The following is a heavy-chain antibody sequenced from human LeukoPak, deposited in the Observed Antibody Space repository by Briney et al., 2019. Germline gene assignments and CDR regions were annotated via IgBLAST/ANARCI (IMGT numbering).Heavy chain of an antibody. V-gene: IGHV4-39*01. CDR1: GDSIATGTHY. D-gene: IGHD3-22*01. CDR2: VFYTGNT. Sequence: SETLSLTCTVSGDSIATGTHYWGWIRQPPGKGLEWIGSVFYTGNTYYNPSLQSRITISVDTSKNQVSLKVTSVTATDTALYYCARQGTYYYDSTKFTFDSWGQGTLVTVSS. CDR3: ARQGTYYYDSTKFTFDS. J-gene: IGHJ4*02.